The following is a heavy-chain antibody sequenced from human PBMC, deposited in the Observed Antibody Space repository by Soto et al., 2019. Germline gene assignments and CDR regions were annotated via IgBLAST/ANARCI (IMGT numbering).Heavy chain of an antibody. Sequence: QVHLQLWGAGLLKPSETLSLTCAVYGGSLSGYYWSWIRQPPGRGLEWIGEHHPSGSTDYSPSLASRVTISIDTSKNQFFLRLNSVTAADTAVYYCARGLDHAKVDYWGQGTLVTVSS. V-gene: IGHV4-34*01. CDR3: ARGLDHAKVDY. CDR2: HHPSGST. D-gene: IGHD1-1*01. J-gene: IGHJ4*02. CDR1: GGSLSGYY.